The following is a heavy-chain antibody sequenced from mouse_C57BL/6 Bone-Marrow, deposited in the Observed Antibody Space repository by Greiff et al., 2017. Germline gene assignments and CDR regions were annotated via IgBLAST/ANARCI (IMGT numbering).Heavy chain of an antibody. CDR3: ARPYYSNYWYFDV. J-gene: IGHJ1*03. D-gene: IGHD2-5*01. CDR1: GYTFTSYW. Sequence: QVQLQQSGAELVKPGAPVKMSCKASGYTFTSYWITWVKQRPGQGLEWIGDIYPGSGSTNYNEKFKSKATLTVDTSSSTAYMQLSSLTSEDSAVYYCARPYYSNYWYFDVWGTGTTVTVSS. V-gene: IGHV1-55*01. CDR2: IYPGSGST.